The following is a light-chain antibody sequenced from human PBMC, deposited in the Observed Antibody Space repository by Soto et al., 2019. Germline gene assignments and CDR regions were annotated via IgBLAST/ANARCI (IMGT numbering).Light chain of an antibody. CDR2: GAS. J-gene: IGKJ5*01. V-gene: IGKV3-20*01. CDR3: QQHGQWPIT. Sequence: EIVLAQCPGTLSLSPGERATLSFRPSQSVSSTYLAWYQQKHGQAPRLLIYGASSRATGIPDRFSGSGYGTEFNLTISSLQPEDFATYYCQQHGQWPITFGQGTRLEI. CDR1: QSVSSTY.